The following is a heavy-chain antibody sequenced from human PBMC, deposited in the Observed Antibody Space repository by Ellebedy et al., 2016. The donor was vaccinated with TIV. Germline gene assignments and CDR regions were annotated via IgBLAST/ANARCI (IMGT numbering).Heavy chain of an antibody. CDR2: INPSGGST. J-gene: IGHJ5*02. V-gene: IGHV1-46*01. CDR3: ARDRAVSSIEFDP. D-gene: IGHD1-14*01. CDR1: RYTFTSYY. Sequence: ASVKVSXKASRYTFTSYYMHWVRQAPGQGLEWMGIINPSGGSTSYAQKFQGRVTMTRDTSTSTVYMELRSLRSDDTAVYYCARDRAVSSIEFDPWGQGTLVTVSS.